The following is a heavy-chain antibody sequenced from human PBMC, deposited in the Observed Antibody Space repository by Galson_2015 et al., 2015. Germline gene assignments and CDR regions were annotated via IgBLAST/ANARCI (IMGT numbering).Heavy chain of an antibody. CDR3: ARGRGWETLRKSPFDY. CDR2: ISYDGSKK. J-gene: IGHJ4*02. CDR1: GFTFSAYA. D-gene: IGHD1-26*01. V-gene: IGHV3-30-3*01. Sequence: SLRLSCAASGFTFSAYAMHWVRQAPGKGLEWVAVISYDGSKKYYADSVKGRFTISRDNSKNTLYVQMNSLRAEDTAVYYCARGRGWETLRKSPFDYWGQGTLVTVSS.